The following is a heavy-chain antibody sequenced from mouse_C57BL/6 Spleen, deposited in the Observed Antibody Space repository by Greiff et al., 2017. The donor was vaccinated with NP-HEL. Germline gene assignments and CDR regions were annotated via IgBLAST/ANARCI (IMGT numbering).Heavy chain of an antibody. CDR3: SRGYEAWFAY. Sequence: QVQLQQPGAELVKPGASVKLSCKASGYTFTSYWMHWVKQRHGPGLEWIGMIHPNSGSTNYNEKFKSKATLTVDKSSSTAYMQLSSLTSEDSAVYYCSRGYEAWFAYWGQGTLVTVSA. CDR2: IHPNSGST. J-gene: IGHJ3*01. D-gene: IGHD2-3*01. V-gene: IGHV1-64*01. CDR1: GYTFTSYW.